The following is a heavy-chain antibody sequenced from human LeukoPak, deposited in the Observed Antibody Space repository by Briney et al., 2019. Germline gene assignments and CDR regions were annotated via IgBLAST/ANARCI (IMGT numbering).Heavy chain of an antibody. V-gene: IGHV3-21*01. D-gene: IGHD5-12*01. Sequence: GGSLRLSCAASGFTFSSYSMNWVRQAPGKGLEWVSSISSSSSYIYYADSVKGRFTISRDNAKNSLYLQMSSLRAEDTAVYYCARVRYSGYDYHNWGQGTLVTVSS. CDR1: GFTFSSYS. J-gene: IGHJ4*02. CDR3: ARVRYSGYDYHN. CDR2: ISSSSSYI.